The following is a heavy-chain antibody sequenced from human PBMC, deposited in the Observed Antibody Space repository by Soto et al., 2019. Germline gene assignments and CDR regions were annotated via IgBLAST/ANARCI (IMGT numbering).Heavy chain of an antibody. CDR2: IYPGDSDT. Sequence: LGESLKISCKGSGYSFTSYWIGWVRQMPGKGLEWMGIIYPGDSDTRYSPSFQGQVTISADRSTSTVFLQWASLKASDTAVYFCARKDKSGYFNWFDPWGQGTLVTVS. CDR3: ARKDKSGYFNWFDP. CDR1: GYSFTSYW. J-gene: IGHJ5*02. D-gene: IGHD3-22*01. V-gene: IGHV5-51*01.